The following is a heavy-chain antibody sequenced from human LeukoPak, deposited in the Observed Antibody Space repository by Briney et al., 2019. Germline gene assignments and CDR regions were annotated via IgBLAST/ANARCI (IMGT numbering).Heavy chain of an antibody. CDR2: IRYDGSNK. Sequence: GGSLRLSCAASGFTFSSYGMHWVRQAPGKGLEWVAFIRYDGSNKYYADSVKGRFTISRDSSKNTLYLQMNSLRTEDTAVYYCAKAYYYDSSGYYAFDIWGQGTMVTVSS. D-gene: IGHD3-22*01. CDR1: GFTFSSYG. CDR3: AKAYYYDSSGYYAFDI. V-gene: IGHV3-30*02. J-gene: IGHJ3*02.